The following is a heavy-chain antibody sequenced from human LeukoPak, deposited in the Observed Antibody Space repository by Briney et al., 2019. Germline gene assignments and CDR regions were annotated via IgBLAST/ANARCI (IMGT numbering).Heavy chain of an antibody. V-gene: IGHV3-23*01. CDR2: ISGSGGST. D-gene: IGHD5-18*01. Sequence: AGGSLRLSCAASGFTFSSYAMSWVRQAPGKGLEWVSAISGSGGSTYYADSVKGRFTISRDNSKNMLFLQMNSLRAEDTAVYYCARVGRGDTYGYVDYWGQGTLVTVSS. J-gene: IGHJ4*02. CDR3: ARVGRGDTYGYVDY. CDR1: GFTFSSYA.